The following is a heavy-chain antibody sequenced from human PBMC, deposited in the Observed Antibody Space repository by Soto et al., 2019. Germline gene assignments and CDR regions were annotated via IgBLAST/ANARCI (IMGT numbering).Heavy chain of an antibody. CDR3: ARTAPMDAGDKYYYDF. V-gene: IGHV1-69*13. D-gene: IGHD3-16*01. CDR2: IIPFFGTA. CDR1: GGTFSTFG. J-gene: IGHJ4*02. Sequence: SVKVSCKPSGGTFSTFGISWVRQAPGQGLEWMGGIIPFFGTAEYSQKFEDRITITADESTNTVYMDLRSLTSEDTAIYYCARTAPMDAGDKYYYDFWGQGALVTVSS.